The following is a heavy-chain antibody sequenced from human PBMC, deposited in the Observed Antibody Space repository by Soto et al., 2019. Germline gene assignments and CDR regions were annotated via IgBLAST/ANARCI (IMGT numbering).Heavy chain of an antibody. J-gene: IGHJ4*02. CDR1: GFTFSSSR. Sequence: EVQLVESGGGLVQPGGSLRLSCAASGFTFSSSRMNWVRQAPGKGLEWVSFIDTLSSTMYYADSVRGRFTISRDNAKNSMYLQMTSLRAAATALYYCTGGGVSSGPGYWGQGTLVTVSS. CDR2: IDTLSSTM. D-gene: IGHD3-22*01. V-gene: IGHV3-48*01. CDR3: TGGGVSSGPGY.